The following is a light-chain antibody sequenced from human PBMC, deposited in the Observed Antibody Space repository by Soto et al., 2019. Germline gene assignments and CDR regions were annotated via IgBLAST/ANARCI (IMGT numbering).Light chain of an antibody. CDR1: QPVTNY. V-gene: IGKV1-39*01. CDR3: QQSYSTLGT. CDR2: AAS. Sequence: DIQMTQYPNSLSGSVGDRVTITCRASQPVTNYLSWYQQKPGKAPTLLIYAASNLQSGVPSRFRGSRSGTEFTLTISSLQPEDFATYYCQQSYSTLGTFAQGTKVDIK. J-gene: IGKJ1*01.